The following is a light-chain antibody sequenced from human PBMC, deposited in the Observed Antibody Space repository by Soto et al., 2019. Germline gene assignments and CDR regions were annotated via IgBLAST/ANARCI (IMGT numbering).Light chain of an antibody. V-gene: IGKV3-20*01. CDR2: GAS. J-gene: IGKJ1*01. CDR3: QQYGSSSWT. Sequence: EIVLTQSPGTLSLSPGDRATLSCRASQSVSSSYLAWYQQKPGQAPRLLIYGASSRATGIPDRFSGRGSGTDFNLTISRLEPEDFAVYYCQQYGSSSWTFGQGTKVEIK. CDR1: QSVSSSY.